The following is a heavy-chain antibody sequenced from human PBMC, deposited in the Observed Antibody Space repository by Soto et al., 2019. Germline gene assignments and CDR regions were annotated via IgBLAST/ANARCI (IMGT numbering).Heavy chain of an antibody. J-gene: IGHJ4*02. Sequence: GGSLRLSCAASGFTFSSYSMNWVRQAPGKGLEWVSYISSSSSTIYYADSVKGRFTISGDNAKNSLYLQMNSLRAEDTAVYYCARRIDRPFDYWGQGTLVTVSS. D-gene: IGHD3-22*01. CDR1: GFTFSSYS. CDR2: ISSSSSTI. CDR3: ARRIDRPFDY. V-gene: IGHV3-48*01.